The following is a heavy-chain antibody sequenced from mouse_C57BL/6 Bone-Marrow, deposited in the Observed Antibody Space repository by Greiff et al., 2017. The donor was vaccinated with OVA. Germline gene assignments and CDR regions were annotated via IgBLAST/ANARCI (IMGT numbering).Heavy chain of an antibody. V-gene: IGHV1-18*01. CDR2: INPNNGGT. CDR1: GYTFTDYN. CDR3: ARGGSRFAY. J-gene: IGHJ3*01. Sequence: VQLKQSGPELVKPGASVKIPCKASGYTFTDYNMDWVKQSHGKSLEWIGDINPNNGGTIYNQKFKGKATLTVDKSSSTAYMELRSLTSEDTAVYYCARGGSRFAYWGQGTLVTVSA. D-gene: IGHD6-1*01.